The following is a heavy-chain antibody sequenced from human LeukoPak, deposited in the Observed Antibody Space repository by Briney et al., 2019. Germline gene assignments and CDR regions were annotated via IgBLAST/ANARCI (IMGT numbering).Heavy chain of an antibody. CDR3: ASWGSSWSRRNYMDV. Sequence: SETLSLTCTVSGGSISSYYWSWIRQPPGKGLEWIGYIYYSGSTNYNPFLKSRVTISVDTSKNQFSLKLSSVTAADTAVYYYASWGSSWSRRNYMDVWGKGTTVTISS. J-gene: IGHJ6*03. V-gene: IGHV4-59*12. CDR1: GGSISSYY. CDR2: IYYSGST. D-gene: IGHD6-13*01.